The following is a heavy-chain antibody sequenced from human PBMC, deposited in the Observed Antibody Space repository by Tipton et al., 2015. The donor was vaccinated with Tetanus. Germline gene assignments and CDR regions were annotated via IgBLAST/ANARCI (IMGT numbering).Heavy chain of an antibody. CDR1: GGTFSGYY. D-gene: IGHD6-6*01. CDR2: IHPSGST. Sequence: TLSLTCTIYGGTFSGYYCSWIRQPPGRGLEGIGEIHPSGSTNYNPSLTSRVTLSQDTSKSQFSLKLSSVTAADTAVYYCARRSVSARFDDWGQGTLVTVSS. J-gene: IGHJ4*02. CDR3: ARRSVSARFDD. V-gene: IGHV4-34*01.